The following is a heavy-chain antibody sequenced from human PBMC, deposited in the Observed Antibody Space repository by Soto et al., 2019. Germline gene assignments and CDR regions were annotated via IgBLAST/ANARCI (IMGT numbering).Heavy chain of an antibody. CDR3: ASLGSGIVVVPEDRYYYYMDV. V-gene: IGHV3-73*01. D-gene: IGHD2-2*01. CDR2: IRSKADSYAT. CDR1: GFTFSGSA. J-gene: IGHJ6*03. Sequence: GGSLRLSCAASGFTFSGSAIHWVRQASGKGLEWVGRIRSKADSYATAYTASVKGRFTVSRDDSKNTAYLKMNSLKTEDTAVYYCASLGSGIVVVPEDRYYYYMDVWGKGTSVTVSS.